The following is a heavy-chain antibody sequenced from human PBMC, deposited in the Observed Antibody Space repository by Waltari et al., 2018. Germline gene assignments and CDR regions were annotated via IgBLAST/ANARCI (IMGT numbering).Heavy chain of an antibody. J-gene: IGHJ3*02. V-gene: IGHV4-4*02. D-gene: IGHD4-17*01. CDR1: GHPISRLNW. CDR3: ARPIPNGDYDVWFGGFAFDI. CDR2: IYHSGST. Sequence: VQLLESVLGLVQPSGTLFLTCAVSGHPISRLNWWCCVRAPPGTGLEWIGAIYHSGSTNYDPSLKSRVTISVDKSKNQFSLKLSSVTAADTAVYYCARPIPNGDYDVWFGGFAFDIWGQGTMVTVSS.